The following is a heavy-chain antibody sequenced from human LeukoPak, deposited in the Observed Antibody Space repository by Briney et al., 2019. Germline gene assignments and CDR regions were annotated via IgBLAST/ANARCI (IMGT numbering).Heavy chain of an antibody. V-gene: IGHV4-38-2*02. CDR1: GYSLSNGYY. J-gene: IGHJ5*02. CDR3: ARAKSSSGLSPYNWFDP. Sequence: SETLSLTCTVSGYSLSNGYYWGWIRQPPGRGLEWIGSIYRDGDTYYNASLKSRATISVDTSKNQFSLKVSSVTAADMAVYYCARAKSSSGLSPYNWFDPWGQGTLVTVSS. D-gene: IGHD6-6*01. CDR2: IYRDGDT.